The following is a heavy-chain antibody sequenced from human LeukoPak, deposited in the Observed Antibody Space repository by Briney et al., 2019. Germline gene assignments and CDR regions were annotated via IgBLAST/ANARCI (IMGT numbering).Heavy chain of an antibody. CDR2: ISYDGSNK. Sequence: GRSLRLSCAASGFTFSSYGMHWVRQAPGKGLERVAVISYDGSNKYYADSVKGRFTISRDNSKNTLYLQMNSLRAEDTAVYHCAKDRYGDYSTSGIYYYGMDVWGQGTTVTVSS. J-gene: IGHJ6*02. CDR3: AKDRYGDYSTSGIYYYGMDV. CDR1: GFTFSSYG. V-gene: IGHV3-30*18. D-gene: IGHD4-11*01.